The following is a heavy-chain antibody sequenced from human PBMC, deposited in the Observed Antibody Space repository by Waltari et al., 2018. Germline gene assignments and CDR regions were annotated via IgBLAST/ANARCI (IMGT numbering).Heavy chain of an antibody. V-gene: IGHV4-39*01. D-gene: IGHD5-18*01. Sequence: QLQLQESGPGLVKSSETLSLTCTVSGGSISSSSYYWAWIRQPPGKGLEWIGTIYYTGSTYYNPSLKSRVTISIDTSKNQFSLNLSSVTAADTAVYYCSRRIQQNGMDLWGQGTTVTVSS. CDR1: GGSISSSSYY. J-gene: IGHJ6*02. CDR2: IYYTGST. CDR3: SRRIQQNGMDL.